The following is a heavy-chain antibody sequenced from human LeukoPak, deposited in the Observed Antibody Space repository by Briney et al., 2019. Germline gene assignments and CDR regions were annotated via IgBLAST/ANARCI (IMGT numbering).Heavy chain of an antibody. CDR2: ISAYNGNT. CDR3: ARDARGYCSSASCPVAASDI. Sequence: ASVKVSCKASGYTFTSYGISWVRQAPGQGLEWMGWISAYNGNTNYAQKLQGRVTMTTDTSTSTAYMELRSLRSDDTAVYYCARDARGYCSSASCPVAASDIWGQGTMVTVSS. CDR1: GYTFTSYG. J-gene: IGHJ3*02. D-gene: IGHD2-2*01. V-gene: IGHV1-18*04.